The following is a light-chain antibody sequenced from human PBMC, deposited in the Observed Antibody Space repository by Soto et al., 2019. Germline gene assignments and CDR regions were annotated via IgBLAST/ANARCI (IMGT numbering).Light chain of an antibody. J-gene: IGLJ1*01. CDR1: SSDVGNYNF. Sequence: QCALTQPASVSGSPGRSITISCTGTSSDVGNYNFVSWYQQHPGKAPKLMIYEGSKRPSGVSNRFSGSKSGNTASLTISGLQAEDEADYYCCSYAGSSTYVFGTGTKVTVL. CDR3: CSYAGSSTYV. CDR2: EGS. V-gene: IGLV2-23*01.